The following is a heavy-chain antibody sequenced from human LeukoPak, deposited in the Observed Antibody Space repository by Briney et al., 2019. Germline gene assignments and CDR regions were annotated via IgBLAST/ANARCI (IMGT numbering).Heavy chain of an antibody. CDR2: INSNNGGE. D-gene: IGHD6-19*01. Sequence: ASVKVSCKASGYTFTAHFIHWVRQAPGQGPEWMGQINSNNGGEKYAPKFQGRVTMTRDTSISTDYMELSDLRSDDTAVYYCARFRGSGWYSFDLWGQGTLVTVSS. J-gene: IGHJ5*02. V-gene: IGHV1-2*06. CDR3: ARFRGSGWYSFDL. CDR1: GYTFTAHF.